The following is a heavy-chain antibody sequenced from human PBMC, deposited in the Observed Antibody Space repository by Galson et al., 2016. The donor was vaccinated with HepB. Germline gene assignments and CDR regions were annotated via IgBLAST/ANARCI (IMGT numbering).Heavy chain of an antibody. Sequence: PRLSCAASGFTFSSYGMHWVRQAPGKGLEWVAVIWYDGSNKYYADSVKGRLTISRDNSKNTLYLQMNSLRAEDTAVYYCAKDVLRYFTVLAFDIWGQGTMVTVSS. V-gene: IGHV3-33*06. J-gene: IGHJ3*02. CDR2: IWYDGSNK. D-gene: IGHD3-9*01. CDR3: AKDVLRYFTVLAFDI. CDR1: GFTFSSYG.